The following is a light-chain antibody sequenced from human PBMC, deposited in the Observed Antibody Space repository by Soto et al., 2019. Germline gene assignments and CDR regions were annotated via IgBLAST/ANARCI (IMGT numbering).Light chain of an antibody. CDR1: QSVRSTY. Sequence: EIVLTQSPGTPSLSPEERTTLSCRASQSVRSTYLAWYQQRPGQAPRLLIYGATSRATGIPDRFQGSGSGTDFTLTISRLEPEDFAVYFCQQYGSTPLTFGQGTKV. V-gene: IGKV3-20*01. CDR3: QQYGSTPLT. J-gene: IGKJ1*01. CDR2: GAT.